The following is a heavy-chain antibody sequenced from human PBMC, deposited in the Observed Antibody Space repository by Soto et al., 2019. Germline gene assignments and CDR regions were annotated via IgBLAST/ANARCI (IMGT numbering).Heavy chain of an antibody. D-gene: IGHD1-26*01. CDR2: IYPSDSDT. CDR3: ARHWDKDYFDY. Sequence: GESLKISCKGSGYSFTRYWIGWVRQIPEKGLEWMGIIYPSDSDTRYSPSFQGQVTISVDKSISTAFLQWASLKASDTAMYYCARHWDKDYFDYWGQGTLVTVSS. CDR1: GYSFTRYW. J-gene: IGHJ4*01. V-gene: IGHV5-51*01.